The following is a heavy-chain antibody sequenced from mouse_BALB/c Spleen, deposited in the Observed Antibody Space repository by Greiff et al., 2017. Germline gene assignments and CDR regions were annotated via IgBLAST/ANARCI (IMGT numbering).Heavy chain of an antibody. J-gene: IGHJ4*01. Sequence: DVKLVESGGGLVKPGGSLKLSCAASGFTFSSYTMSWVRQTPEKRLEWVATISSGGSYTYYPDSVKGRFTISRDNAKNTLYLQMSSLKSEDTAMYYCTRDGTMITGDYAMDYWGQGTSVTVSS. CDR2: ISSGGSYT. D-gene: IGHD2-4*01. CDR3: TRDGTMITGDYAMDY. CDR1: GFTFSSYT. V-gene: IGHV5-6-4*01.